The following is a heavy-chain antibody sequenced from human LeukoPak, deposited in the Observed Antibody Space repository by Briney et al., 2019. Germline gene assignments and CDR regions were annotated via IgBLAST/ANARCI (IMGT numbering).Heavy chain of an antibody. CDR1: GYTFHSPP. CDR3: ARGRKGGITIFGVVTPYYFDY. D-gene: IGHD3-3*01. CDR2: INPNSGNT. V-gene: IGHV1-8*01. Sequence: ASDTLTYNAHGYTFHSPPHTSPRQATGNPLDSTESINPNSGNTGYPQKFQGRVTMTRNTSISTAYMELSSLRSEDTAVYYCARGRKGGITIFGVVTPYYFDYWGQGTLVTVSS. J-gene: IGHJ4*02.